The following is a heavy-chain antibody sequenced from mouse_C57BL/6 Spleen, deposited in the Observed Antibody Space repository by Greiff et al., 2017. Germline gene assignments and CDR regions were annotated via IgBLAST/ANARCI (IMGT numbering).Heavy chain of an antibody. D-gene: IGHD1-1*01. J-gene: IGHJ4*01. CDR2: IWGGGST. CDR3: AEHGNYGISAGADAMYY. Sequence: VQLQESGPGLVAPSQSLSITCTVSGFSLTSYGVDWVRQPPGQGLEWLGVIWGGGSTNYNSALMSRLSLSKDNYKSQVFLKMNSLPADDTAMYYFAEHGNYGISAGADAMYYWGQGTSVTVSS. V-gene: IGHV2-9*01. CDR1: GFSLTSYG.